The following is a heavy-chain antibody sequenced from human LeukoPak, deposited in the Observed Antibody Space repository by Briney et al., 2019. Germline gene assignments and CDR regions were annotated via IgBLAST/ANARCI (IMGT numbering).Heavy chain of an antibody. Sequence: SETLSLTCAVYGGSFSGYYWSWIRQPPGKGLEWIGEINHSGSTNYNPSLKSRVTISVDKSKNQFSLKLSSVTAADTAVYYCARFKIAAGGFDYWGQGTLVTVSS. CDR1: GGSFSGYY. V-gene: IGHV4-34*01. D-gene: IGHD6-13*01. CDR2: INHSGST. J-gene: IGHJ4*02. CDR3: ARFKIAAGGFDY.